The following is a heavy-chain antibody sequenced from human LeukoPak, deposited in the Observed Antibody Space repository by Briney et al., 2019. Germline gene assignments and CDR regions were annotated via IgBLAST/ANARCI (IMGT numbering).Heavy chain of an antibody. V-gene: IGHV4-34*01. CDR2: INHSGST. D-gene: IGHD6-13*01. CDR1: GGSFSGYY. J-gene: IGHJ5*02. Sequence: KPSETLSLTCAVYGGSFSGYYWSWIRQPPGKGLEWIGEINHSGSTNYNPSLKSRVPISVDTSKNQFSLKLSSVTAADTAVYYCARYKGSSWSYGPYNWFDPWGQATLVTVSS. CDR3: ARYKGSSWSYGPYNWFDP.